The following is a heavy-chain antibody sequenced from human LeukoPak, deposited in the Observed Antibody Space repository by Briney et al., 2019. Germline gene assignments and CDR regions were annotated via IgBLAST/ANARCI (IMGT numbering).Heavy chain of an antibody. Sequence: SETLSLTCTVSGYSISSGYYWGWIRQPPGKGLEWIGSIYHSGSTYYNPSLKSRVTISVDTSKNQFSLKLNSVTAADTAVYYCARHVRKRGIAAAGSPGWFDPWGQGTLVTVSS. CDR1: GYSISSGYY. J-gene: IGHJ5*02. V-gene: IGHV4-38-2*02. D-gene: IGHD6-13*01. CDR3: ARHVRKRGIAAAGSPGWFDP. CDR2: IYHSGST.